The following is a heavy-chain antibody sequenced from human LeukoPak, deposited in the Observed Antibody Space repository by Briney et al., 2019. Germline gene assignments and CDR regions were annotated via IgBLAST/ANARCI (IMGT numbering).Heavy chain of an antibody. D-gene: IGHD3-22*01. V-gene: IGHV4-59*01. Sequence: SETLSLTCTVSGGSISSYYWSWIRQPPGKGLEWIGYIYYSGNTNYNPSLKSRVTISVDTSKNQFSLKLSSVTAADTAVYNCAIGDYYYDSSGSPQYYFDYWGPGTLVTVSS. J-gene: IGHJ4*02. CDR3: AIGDYYYDSSGSPQYYFDY. CDR2: IYYSGNT. CDR1: GGSISSYY.